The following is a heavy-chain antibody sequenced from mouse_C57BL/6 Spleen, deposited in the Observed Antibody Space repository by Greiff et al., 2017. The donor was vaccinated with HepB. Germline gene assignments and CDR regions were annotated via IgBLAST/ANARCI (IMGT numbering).Heavy chain of an antibody. V-gene: IGHV1-26*01. J-gene: IGHJ2*01. Sequence: EVQLQQSGPELVKPGASVKISCKASGYTFTDYYMNWVKQSHGKSLEWIGDINPNNGGTSYNQKFKGKATLTVDKSSSTAYMELRSLTSEDSAVYDCARSFLAYLDYWGQGTTLTVSS. CDR2: INPNNGGT. CDR1: GYTFTDYY. CDR3: ARSFLAYLDY.